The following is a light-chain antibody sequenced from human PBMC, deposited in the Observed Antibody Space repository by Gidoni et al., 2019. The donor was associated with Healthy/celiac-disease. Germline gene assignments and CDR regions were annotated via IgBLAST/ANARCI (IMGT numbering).Light chain of an antibody. CDR2: DAS. Sequence: EIVLTQSPATLSLSPGERATLSCRDSQSVSSDLAWYQQKPGQAPMLLIDDASNRATGIPARCSGSGSETDFTLSISGLEAEEFEVYYCQRSSNWPYTFGQGTKLEIK. CDR3: QRSSNWPYT. CDR1: QSVSSD. J-gene: IGKJ2*01. V-gene: IGKV3-11*01.